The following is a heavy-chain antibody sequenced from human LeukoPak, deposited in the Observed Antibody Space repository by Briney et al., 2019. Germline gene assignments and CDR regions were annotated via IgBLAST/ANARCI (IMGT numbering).Heavy chain of an antibody. D-gene: IGHD2-15*01. CDR2: INHSGST. Sequence: SETLSLTCAVYGGSFSGYYWSWIRQPPGEGLEWIGEINHSGSTNYNPSLKSRVTISVDTSKNQFSLKLSSVTAADTAVYYCARRAKKPGYCSGGSCYSERYFDLWGRGTLVTVSS. CDR1: GGSFSGYY. CDR3: ARRAKKPGYCSGGSCYSERYFDL. J-gene: IGHJ2*01. V-gene: IGHV4-34*01.